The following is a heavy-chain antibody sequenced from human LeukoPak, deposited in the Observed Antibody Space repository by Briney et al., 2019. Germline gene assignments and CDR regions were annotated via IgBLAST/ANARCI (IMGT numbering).Heavy chain of an antibody. D-gene: IGHD5-18*01. Sequence: SVKVSFTASGGTFSSYAISWVRQAPGQGLEWMGGIIPIFGTANYAQKFQGRVTITADESTSTAYMELSSLRSEDTAVYYCARIAGYSYGGTIDYWGQGTLVTVSS. CDR2: IIPIFGTA. CDR1: GGTFSSYA. V-gene: IGHV1-69*13. J-gene: IGHJ4*02. CDR3: ARIAGYSYGGTIDY.